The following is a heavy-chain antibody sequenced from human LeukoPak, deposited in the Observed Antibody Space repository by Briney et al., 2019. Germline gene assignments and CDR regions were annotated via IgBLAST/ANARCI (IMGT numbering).Heavy chain of an antibody. Sequence: GGSLRLSCAASGFTFSSYNMNWVRQAPGKGLEWVSSITTSSTYTFYADSVKGRFTISRDNAKNSLYLQMNSLRAEDTAVYYCARDSAAGVIYFMDVWGKGTTVTISS. V-gene: IGHV3-21*06. J-gene: IGHJ6*03. CDR1: GFTFSSYN. CDR3: ARDSAAGVIYFMDV. D-gene: IGHD6-13*01. CDR2: ITTSSTYT.